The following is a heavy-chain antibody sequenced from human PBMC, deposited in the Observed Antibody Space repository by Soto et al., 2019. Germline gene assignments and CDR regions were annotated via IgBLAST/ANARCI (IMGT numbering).Heavy chain of an antibody. CDR2: ISAYNGNT. V-gene: IGHV1-18*04. J-gene: IGHJ3*02. Sequence: ASVKVSCKASGYTFTGYYMHWVRQAPGQGLEWMGWISAYNGNTNYAQKLQGRVTMTTDTSTSTAYMELRSLRSDDTAVYYCARDDAFDIWGQGTMVTVSS. CDR3: ARDDAFDI. CDR1: GYTFTGYY.